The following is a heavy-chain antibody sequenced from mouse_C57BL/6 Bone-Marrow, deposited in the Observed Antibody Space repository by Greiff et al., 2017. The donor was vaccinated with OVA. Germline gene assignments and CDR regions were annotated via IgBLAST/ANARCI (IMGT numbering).Heavy chain of an antibody. J-gene: IGHJ3*01. CDR3: ARPGDYDGDWFAY. D-gene: IGHD2-4*01. CDR2: FHPYNDDT. V-gene: IGHV1-47*01. CDR1: GYTFTTYP. Sequence: QVQLQQSGAELVKPGASVKMSCKASGYTFTTYPIEWLKQNHGKSLEWIGNFHPYNDDTKYNEKFKGKATLTVEKSSSTVYLEISRLTSDDSAFYYCARPGDYDGDWFAYWGQGTLVTVSA.